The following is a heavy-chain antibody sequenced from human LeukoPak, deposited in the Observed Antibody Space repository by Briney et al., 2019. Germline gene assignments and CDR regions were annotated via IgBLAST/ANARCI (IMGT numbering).Heavy chain of an antibody. CDR3: ARVTIPAAGSPPDAFDL. D-gene: IGHD6-13*01. V-gene: IGHV4-30-4*08. CDR1: GGFINSGDYY. J-gene: IGHJ3*01. CDR2: ISYSGSA. Sequence: KTSETLSLTCTVSGGFINSGDYYWSWIRQPPGKVLEWIGYISYSGSAYNNPSLKSRVTMSPNTSKNQFSLKLSSVTAADTAVYYCARVTIPAAGSPPDAFDLWGQGTMVTVSS.